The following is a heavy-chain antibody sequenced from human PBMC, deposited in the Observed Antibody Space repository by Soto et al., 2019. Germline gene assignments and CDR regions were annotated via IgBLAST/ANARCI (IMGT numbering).Heavy chain of an antibody. CDR1: GFMFANYA. CDR2: ITGSGGGT. CDR3: ARGSLYCSSTSCSYGMDV. Sequence: GGSLRLSCAASGFMFANYAMGWVRQAPGRGLEWVSAITGSGGGTYYADSVKGRVTVSRDNSKNTLYLQMYSLRAGDTAVYYCARGSLYCSSTSCSYGMDVWGQGTTVTVSS. V-gene: IGHV3-23*01. D-gene: IGHD2-15*01. J-gene: IGHJ6*02.